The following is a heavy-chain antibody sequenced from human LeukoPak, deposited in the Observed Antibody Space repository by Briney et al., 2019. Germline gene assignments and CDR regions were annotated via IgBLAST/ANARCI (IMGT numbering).Heavy chain of an antibody. D-gene: IGHD3-3*01. CDR1: GYTLTGYY. V-gene: IGHV1-2*02. J-gene: IGHJ4*02. CDR2: INPNSGGT. CDR3: ARGSSLETGRKRSLDY. Sequence: ASVKLSCKASGYTLTGYYMHWVRQAPGQGLEWMGWINPNSGGTNYAQTFQGRVTVTRDTSINTAYMELSRLTSDDAAVYYCARGSSLETGRKRSLDYWGQGTLVTVSS.